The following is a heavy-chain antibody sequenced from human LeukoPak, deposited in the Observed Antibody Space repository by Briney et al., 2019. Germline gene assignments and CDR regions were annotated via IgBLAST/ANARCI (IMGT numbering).Heavy chain of an antibody. CDR3: ARAPIAAAGISHRDCFDP. CDR1: GFTFSSYS. CDR2: ISSSSSYI. J-gene: IGHJ5*02. D-gene: IGHD6-13*01. Sequence: GGSLRLSCAASGFTFSSYSMNWVRQAPGKGLEWVSSISSSSSYIYYADSVKGRFTISRDNAKNSLYLRMNSLRAEDTAVYYCARAPIAAAGISHRDCFDPWGQGTLVTVSS. V-gene: IGHV3-21*01.